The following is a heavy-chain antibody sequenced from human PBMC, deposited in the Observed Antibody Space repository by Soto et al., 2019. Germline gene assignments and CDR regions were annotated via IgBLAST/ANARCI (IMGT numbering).Heavy chain of an antibody. J-gene: IGHJ4*02. Sequence: QVQLVESGGGLVKPGGSLRLSCAASGFTFSDYYMSWIRQAPGKGLEWVSYISNSGRTLYYADSMKGRLTISRDNANNSLFLQMNSLRSEDTAVYYCARDLVAVSGGVYSSSSGGYFFDFWGQGTLVTVSS. CDR2: ISNSGRTL. CDR3: ARDLVAVSGGVYSSSSGGYFFDF. V-gene: IGHV3-11*01. CDR1: GFTFSDYY. D-gene: IGHD6-6*01.